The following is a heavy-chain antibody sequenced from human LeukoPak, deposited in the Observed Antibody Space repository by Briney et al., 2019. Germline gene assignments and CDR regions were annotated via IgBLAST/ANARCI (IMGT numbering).Heavy chain of an antibody. V-gene: IGHV4-59*01. CDR2: IYGSGST. J-gene: IGHJ5*02. CDR3: AREGTSGTHLNWFDP. D-gene: IGHD1-1*01. Sequence: SETLSLTCTVSGGSISSYYWCWIRQPPGKGLEWIGHIYGSGSTNYNPSLKSRVTLSVDTSKNQFSLKLSSVTAADTAVYYCAREGTSGTHLNWFDPWGQGTLVPVSS. CDR1: GGSISSYY.